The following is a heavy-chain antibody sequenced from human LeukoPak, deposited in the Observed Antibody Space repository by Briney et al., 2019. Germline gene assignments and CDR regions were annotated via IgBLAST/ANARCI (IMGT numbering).Heavy chain of an antibody. V-gene: IGHV3-13*04. D-gene: IGHD2-21*02. CDR2: IYLSGDT. J-gene: IGHJ3*02. CDR3: VRLCKGDCNAFDI. CDR1: GFTFSTYE. Sequence: GGSLRLFCVASGFTFSTYEMHWVRQAAGRGLEWVSAIYLSGDTYYLASVKGRFTISRENAKNSLYLQMNSLTAGDTAVYYCVRLCKGDCNAFDIWGQGTMVTVSS.